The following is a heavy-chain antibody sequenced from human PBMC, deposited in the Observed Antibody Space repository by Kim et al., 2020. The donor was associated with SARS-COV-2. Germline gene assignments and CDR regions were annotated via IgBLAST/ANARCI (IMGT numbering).Heavy chain of an antibody. V-gene: IGHV1-69*13. Sequence: SVKVSCKASGGTFSSFAINWVRQAPGQGLQWMGGVIPLFDTINYAQMFQGRVTITADESTNTAYMEMSSLKSEDTAVYYCARGRDIVVEPAAGDPFDIWGQGTMVTISS. D-gene: IGHD2-2*01. J-gene: IGHJ3*02. CDR3: ARGRDIVVEPAAGDPFDI. CDR2: VIPLFDTI. CDR1: GGTFSSFA.